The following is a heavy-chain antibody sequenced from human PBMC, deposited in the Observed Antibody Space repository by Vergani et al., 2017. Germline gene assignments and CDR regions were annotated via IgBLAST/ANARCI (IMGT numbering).Heavy chain of an antibody. D-gene: IGHD2-21*01. CDR2: IRYDGSNK. CDR1: GFTFSSYG. V-gene: IGHV3-30*02. CDR3: AKDPYCGGDCYLDY. J-gene: IGHJ4*02. Sequence: QVQLVESGGGVVQPGGSLRLSCAASGFTFSSYGMHWVRQAPGKGLEWVAFIRYDGSNKYYADSVKGRFTISRENSKNTLYLQMNSLRAEDTAVYYCAKDPYCGGDCYLDYWGQGTLVTVSS.